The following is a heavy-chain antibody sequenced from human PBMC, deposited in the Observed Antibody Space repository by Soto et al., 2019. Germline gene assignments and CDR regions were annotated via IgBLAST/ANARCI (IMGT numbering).Heavy chain of an antibody. Sequence: QVQLVQSGAEVKRSGASVKVSCNTSGYSFSNYGINWVRQAPGQGLEWMGWIAVYNGNTHYAQKFQDRVTMTTDTSTTTAYLELRSLRSYDTALYYCARVQGESLVNDVFAIWGQGTMVIVSS. V-gene: IGHV1-18*01. J-gene: IGHJ3*02. CDR3: ARVQGESLVNDVFAI. CDR1: GYSFSNYG. D-gene: IGHD6-19*01. CDR2: IAVYNGNT.